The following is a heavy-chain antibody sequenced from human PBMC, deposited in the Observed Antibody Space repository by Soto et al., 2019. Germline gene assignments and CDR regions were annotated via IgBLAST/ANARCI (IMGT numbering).Heavy chain of an antibody. CDR1: GGSISNYY. Sequence: QVQLQESGPGLVKPSETLSLTCTVSGGSISNYYWSWIRQPPGKGLEWIGNIYYNGRTNYNPSLKSRVHMSVDTSKNQFSLKLNSVTAADTAVYYCARDRWLQGPFDYWGQGTLFTVSS. CDR2: IYYNGRT. CDR3: ARDRWLQGPFDY. D-gene: IGHD3-9*01. V-gene: IGHV4-59*01. J-gene: IGHJ4*02.